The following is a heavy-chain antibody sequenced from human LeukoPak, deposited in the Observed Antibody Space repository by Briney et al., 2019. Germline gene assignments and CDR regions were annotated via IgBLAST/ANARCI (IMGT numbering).Heavy chain of an antibody. CDR3: ARQGSERRGWSPWTYYYYYMDV. Sequence: GESLKISCKGSGYSFTSYWIGWVRQMPGKGLEWMGIIYPGDSDTRYSPSFQGQVTISADKSISTAYLQWSSLKASDTAMYYCARQGSERRGWSPWTYYYYYMDVWGKGTTVTVSS. D-gene: IGHD6-19*01. CDR2: IYPGDSDT. V-gene: IGHV5-51*01. J-gene: IGHJ6*03. CDR1: GYSFTSYW.